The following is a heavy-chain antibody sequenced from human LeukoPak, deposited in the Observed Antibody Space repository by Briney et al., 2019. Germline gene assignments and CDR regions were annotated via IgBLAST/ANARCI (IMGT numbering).Heavy chain of an antibody. Sequence: SETLALTCTVSGASISNYYWSWIRQTPEKGLEGMGHIHTSGASRYYPSLESRLTLSIDTSRKPLSLKLTSVTAADTAVYFCARLGSYHDFWGQGALVTVSS. D-gene: IGHD1-26*01. CDR2: IHTSGAS. V-gene: IGHV4-4*09. CDR3: ARLGSYHDF. CDR1: GASISNYY. J-gene: IGHJ4*02.